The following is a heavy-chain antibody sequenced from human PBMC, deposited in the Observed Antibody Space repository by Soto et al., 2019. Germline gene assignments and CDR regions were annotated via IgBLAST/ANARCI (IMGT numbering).Heavy chain of an antibody. CDR3: ARSGGLDD. CDR2: INAANGNT. Sequence: QVQLVQSGAEVKKPGASVKVSCKASGYSFTSYAIHWVRQAPGQGLECMGWINAANGNTRYSQKFQGRVTITRDTSATTAYMDLSSLPSEDTAVYYCARSGGLDDWGQGTLITVSS. V-gene: IGHV1-3*01. J-gene: IGHJ4*02. CDR1: GYSFTSYA. D-gene: IGHD3-10*01.